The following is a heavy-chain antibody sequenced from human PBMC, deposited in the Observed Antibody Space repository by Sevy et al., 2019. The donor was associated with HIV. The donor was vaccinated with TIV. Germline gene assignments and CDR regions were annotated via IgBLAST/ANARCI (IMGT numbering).Heavy chain of an antibody. D-gene: IGHD3-22*01. J-gene: IGHJ5*02. CDR2: ISSRDSPR. CDR3: ARVDAYYDQGLDT. CDR1: GFTFSNYE. V-gene: IGHV3-48*03. Sequence: GGSLRLSCEASGFTFSNYEMNWVRQAPGKGLEWVSYISSRDSPRYYADSVKGRFSISRDNAKNSLYLQMNSLRAEDTAVYYCARVDAYYDQGLDTWGQGTLVTVSS.